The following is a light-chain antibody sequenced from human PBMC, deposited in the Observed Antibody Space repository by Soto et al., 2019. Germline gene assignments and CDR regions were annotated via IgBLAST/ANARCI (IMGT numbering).Light chain of an antibody. CDR3: SSYTTSNPVV. J-gene: IGLJ3*02. CDR1: SSDIGSYNR. V-gene: IGLV2-18*02. Sequence: QSALTQPPSVSGSPGQSVTISCSGTSSDIGSYNRVSWYQQPPGTAPKLIIYEVGNRPSGVPDRFSGSKSGNAASLTISGLQAEDEADYYCSSYTTSNPVVFGGGTKVTVL. CDR2: EVG.